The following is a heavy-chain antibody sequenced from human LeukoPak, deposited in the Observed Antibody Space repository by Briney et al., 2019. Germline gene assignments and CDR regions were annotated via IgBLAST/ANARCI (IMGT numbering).Heavy chain of an antibody. Sequence: GASVTVSCTVSGYTLTELSMHWVRQAPGKGLEWMGGFDPEDGETIYAQKFQGRVTMTEDTSTDTAYMELSSLSSEDTAVYYCATDPTYSNGLDYWGQGTLVTVSS. CDR1: GYTLTELS. D-gene: IGHD4-4*01. CDR3: ATDPTYSNGLDY. J-gene: IGHJ4*02. V-gene: IGHV1-24*01. CDR2: FDPEDGET.